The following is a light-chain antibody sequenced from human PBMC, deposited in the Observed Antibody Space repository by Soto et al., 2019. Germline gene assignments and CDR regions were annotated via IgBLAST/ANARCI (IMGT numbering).Light chain of an antibody. J-gene: IGLJ3*02. CDR1: SSNIESNT. V-gene: IGLV1-44*01. CDR3: AAWDDSLNGWV. CDR2: SHD. Sequence: QTVLTQPPSASGTPGQRVTMSCSGSSSNIESNTVNWYQQLPGTAPKLLIYSHDQRPSGVPDRFSGSKSGTSASLAISGLQSEDEADYYCAAWDDSLNGWVFGGGTKLTVL.